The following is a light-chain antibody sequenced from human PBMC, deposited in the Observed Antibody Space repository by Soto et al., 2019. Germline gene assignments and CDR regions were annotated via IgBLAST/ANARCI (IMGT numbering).Light chain of an antibody. CDR1: QAISSW. V-gene: IGKV1-5*03. J-gene: IGKJ2*03. Sequence: DIQMTQSPSTLSASVGDSVTITCRASQAISSWLAWYQTKQGKVPKLLSYKATSLESGVPSRFSGSGSGTEFTLTFSSVQPYDFATYYCQHYKSYPYSGGEGTNLEIK. CDR2: KAT. CDR3: QHYKSYPYS.